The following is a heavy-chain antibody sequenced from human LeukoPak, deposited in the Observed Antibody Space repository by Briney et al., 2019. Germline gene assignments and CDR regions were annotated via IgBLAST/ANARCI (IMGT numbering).Heavy chain of an antibody. V-gene: IGHV3-23*01. J-gene: IGHJ4*02. CDR2: ISGGGGTI. CDR1: GFTFSSFG. CDR3: AKGRYSSSSAYFDY. Sequence: QAGGSLRLSCAASGFTFSSFGMSWVRQAPGKGLEWISTISGGGGTIYYADSVRGRFAISRDNSMDTLSLQMNSLGAEDTALYYCAKGRYSSSSAYFDYWGQGALVTVSS. D-gene: IGHD6-6*01.